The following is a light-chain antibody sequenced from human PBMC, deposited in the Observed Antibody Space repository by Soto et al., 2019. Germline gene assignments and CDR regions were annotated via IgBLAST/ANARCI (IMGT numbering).Light chain of an antibody. V-gene: IGKV3-20*01. CDR1: QSVTSSY. Sequence: EIVLTQSPGTLSLSPGERATLSCRASQSVTSSYLAWYQQKPGQAPRLLIYGASSRATGIPDRFSGSGSGTDFTLTISRLEPKDFAVYHCQQYDNSWTFGQGTKV. CDR3: QQYDNSWT. CDR2: GAS. J-gene: IGKJ1*01.